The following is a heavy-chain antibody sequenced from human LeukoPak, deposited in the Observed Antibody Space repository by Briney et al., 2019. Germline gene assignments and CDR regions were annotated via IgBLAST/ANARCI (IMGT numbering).Heavy chain of an antibody. D-gene: IGHD3-16*02. V-gene: IGHV1-2*02. CDR3: ARGFYVWGSYRSPPFDY. CDR2: INPNSGGT. J-gene: IGHJ4*02. Sequence: GASVTVSCKASVYTFTCYYMHWVRQAPGQGLEWMGWINPNSGGTNYAQKFQGRVTMTRDTSISTAYMELSRLRSDDTAVYYCARGFYVWGSYRSPPFDYWGQGTLVTVSS. CDR1: VYTFTCYY.